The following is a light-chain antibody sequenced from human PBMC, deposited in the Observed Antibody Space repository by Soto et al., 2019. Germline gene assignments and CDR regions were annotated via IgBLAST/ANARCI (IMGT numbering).Light chain of an antibody. CDR2: AAS. CDR1: LPISNY. J-gene: IGKJ4*01. V-gene: IGKV1-27*01. CDR3: QKYDSAPLT. Sequence: DIQMTQSPSSLSVSVGDRVTITCRASLPISNYLAGYQQKPGKIPNLLIYAASTLQAGVPSRSSGSGSGTDLTLTISSRQTDDVAGYSCQKYDSAPLTFGGGTQVEIK.